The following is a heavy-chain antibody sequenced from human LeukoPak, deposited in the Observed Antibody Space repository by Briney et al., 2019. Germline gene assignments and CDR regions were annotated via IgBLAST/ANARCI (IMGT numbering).Heavy chain of an antibody. J-gene: IGHJ4*02. Sequence: SETLSLTCGVSGGSISSSNWWSWVRQPPGRGLEWIGEIYHTGSTNYNPSLKSRVSISLDKSKNRFSLKLSSVTAADTAVYYCARQTGSGLFILPGGQGTLVTVSS. CDR3: ARQTGSGLFILP. CDR1: GGSISSSNW. V-gene: IGHV4-4*02. D-gene: IGHD3/OR15-3a*01. CDR2: IYHTGST.